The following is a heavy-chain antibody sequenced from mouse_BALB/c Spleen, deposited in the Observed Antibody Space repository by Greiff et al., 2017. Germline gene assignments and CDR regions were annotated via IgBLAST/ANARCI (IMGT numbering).Heavy chain of an antibody. CDR1: GYTFTSYW. V-gene: IGHV1S81*02. D-gene: IGHD3-2*01. CDR2: INPSNGRT. Sequence: VQLQQPGAELVKPGASVKLSCKASGYTFTSYWMHWVKQRPGQGLEWIGEINPSNGRTNYNEKFKSKATLTVDKSSSTAYMQLSSLTSEDSAVYYCARGGQLGLRFAYWGQGTLVTVSA. CDR3: ARGGQLGLRFAY. J-gene: IGHJ3*01.